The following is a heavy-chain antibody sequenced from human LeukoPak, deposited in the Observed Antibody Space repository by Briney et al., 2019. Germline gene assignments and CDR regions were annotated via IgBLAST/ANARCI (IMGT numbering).Heavy chain of an antibody. Sequence: ASVKVSCKASGYTFTSYYLHWVRQVPGQGLEWLGIINPDGGSTTYAEKFHGRVTIRSDTSTSTVYMDLTSLRSEDTAVYYCARSDTAGPGRNPFDYWGREPWSPSPQ. CDR3: ARSDTAGPGRNPFDY. CDR1: GYTFTSYY. V-gene: IGHV1-46*01. CDR2: INPDGGST. D-gene: IGHD5-18*01. J-gene: IGHJ4*02.